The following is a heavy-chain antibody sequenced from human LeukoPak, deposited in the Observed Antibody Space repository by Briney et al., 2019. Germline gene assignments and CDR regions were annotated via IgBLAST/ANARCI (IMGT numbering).Heavy chain of an antibody. CDR1: GGTFSSYA. J-gene: IGHJ4*02. V-gene: IGHV1-69*13. D-gene: IGHD2-21*01. CDR2: IIPIFGTA. Sequence: ASVKVSCKASGGTFSSYAISWVRQAPGQGLEWMGGIIPIFGTANYAQKFQGRVTITADESTSTAYMELSSLRSEDTAVYYCARSRLIAQYYFDYWGQGTLVTVFS. CDR3: ARSRLIAQYYFDY.